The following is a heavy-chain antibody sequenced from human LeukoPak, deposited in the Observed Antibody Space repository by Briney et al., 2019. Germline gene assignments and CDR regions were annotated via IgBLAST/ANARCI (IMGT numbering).Heavy chain of an antibody. Sequence: GGSLRLSCAASGFTFSTYAMHWVRQAPGKGLEWVAVIWYDRTNKYYADSVKGRFTISRDNSKNTLYLQMSSLRAEDTAVYYCAKDGGSGSRNWGQGTLVTVSS. D-gene: IGHD3-10*01. CDR2: IWYDRTNK. CDR1: GFTFSTYA. J-gene: IGHJ4*02. CDR3: AKDGGSGSRN. V-gene: IGHV3-33*06.